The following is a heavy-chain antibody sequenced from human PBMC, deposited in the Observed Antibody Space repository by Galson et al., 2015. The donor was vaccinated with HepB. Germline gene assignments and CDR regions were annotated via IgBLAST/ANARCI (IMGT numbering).Heavy chain of an antibody. D-gene: IGHD3-9*01. Sequence: SVKVSCKASGYTFTSYGINWVRQAPGQGLEWMGWISPYNGNTHYPQKFQGRLTMTTDKSTTTAYMELRDLRSDDTAVYYCARDAYDILTGYSDLWGQGTLVTVSS. CDR1: GYTFTSYG. J-gene: IGHJ5*02. CDR3: ARDAYDILTGYSDL. V-gene: IGHV1-18*01. CDR2: ISPYNGNT.